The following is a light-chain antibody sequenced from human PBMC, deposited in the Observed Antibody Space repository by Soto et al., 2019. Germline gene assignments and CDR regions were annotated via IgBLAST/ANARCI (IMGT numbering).Light chain of an antibody. V-gene: IGKV1-39*01. J-gene: IGKJ5*01. CDR3: QHADSFPLIT. Sequence: DIQMTQSPSALSASVGDRFTITCLSSQSITNYLNWYQHKPGQAPNLLIYAASTLQAGVPPRFRGSGSGTDFTLAISSLQPEDFATYYCQHADSFPLITFGQGTRLEIK. CDR2: AAS. CDR1: QSITNY.